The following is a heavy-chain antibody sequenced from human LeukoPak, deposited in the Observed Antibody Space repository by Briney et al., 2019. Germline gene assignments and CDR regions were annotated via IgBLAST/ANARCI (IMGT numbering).Heavy chain of an antibody. D-gene: IGHD2-15*01. V-gene: IGHV4-34*01. J-gene: IGHJ5*02. CDR2: INHSGST. CDR1: GGSFSGYY. Sequence: SETLSLTCAVYGGSFSGYYWSWIRQPPGKGLEWIGEINHSGSTNYNPSLKSRVTISVDTSKNQFSLKLSSVTAEDTAVYYCARDPSPDSGDNWFDPWGQGTLVTVSS. CDR3: ARDPSPDSGDNWFDP.